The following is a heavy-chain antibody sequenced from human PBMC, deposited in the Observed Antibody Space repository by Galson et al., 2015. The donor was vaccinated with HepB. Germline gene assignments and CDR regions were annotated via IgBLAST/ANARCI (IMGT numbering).Heavy chain of an antibody. CDR2: IRSKANSYAT. CDR3: TRSGYDYYYYYGMDV. V-gene: IGHV3-73*01. D-gene: IGHD5-12*01. CDR1: GFTFSGSA. Sequence: SLRLSCAASGFTFSGSAMHWVRQASGKGLEWVGRIRSKANSYATAYAASVKGRFTISRDDSKNTAYLQMNSLKTEDTAVYYCTRSGYDYYYYYGMDVWGQGTTVTVSS. J-gene: IGHJ6*02.